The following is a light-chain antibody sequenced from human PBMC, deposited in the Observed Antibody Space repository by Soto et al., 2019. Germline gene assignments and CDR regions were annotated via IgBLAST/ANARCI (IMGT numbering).Light chain of an antibody. V-gene: IGLV3-21*02. CDR2: DDS. J-gene: IGLJ2*01. CDR3: QVWDSSSDHVI. CDR1: VIGSIS. Sequence: SYELTQPPSVSVAPGQTASITCGGNVIGSISVHWYQQKPGQAPVLVVFDDSDRPSGIAERFSGSNSRNTATLTISRVEAGDEADYYCQVWDSSSDHVIFGGGSQLTVL.